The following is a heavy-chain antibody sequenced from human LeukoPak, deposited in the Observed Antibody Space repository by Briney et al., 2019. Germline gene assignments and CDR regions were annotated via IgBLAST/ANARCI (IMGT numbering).Heavy chain of an antibody. V-gene: IGHV1-18*01. CDR3: ARGGYDILTGYSSCYY. Sequence: ASVKVSCKASGYTFTSYGISWVRQAPGQGLEWMGWISAYNGNTNYAQKLQGRVTMTTDTSTSTAYMELRSLRSDDTAVYYCARGGYDILTGYSSCYYWGQGTLVTVSS. CDR1: GYTFTSYG. CDR2: ISAYNGNT. D-gene: IGHD3-9*01. J-gene: IGHJ4*02.